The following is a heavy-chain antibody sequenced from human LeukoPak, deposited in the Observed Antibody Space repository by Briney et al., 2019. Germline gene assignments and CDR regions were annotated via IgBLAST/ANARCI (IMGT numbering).Heavy chain of an antibody. CDR1: GYTFTTYY. D-gene: IGHD5-18*01. CDR2: INPSGGST. Sequence: GASVKVSCKASGYTFTTYYMHWVRQAPGQGLDWMGLINPSGGSTIYAQKFLGRVTMTRDTSTNTVYMDLSSLRSDDTAVYYCARGGMGIQLWSFDDWGREPWSPSPQ. V-gene: IGHV1-46*01. CDR3: ARGGMGIQLWSFDD. J-gene: IGHJ4*02.